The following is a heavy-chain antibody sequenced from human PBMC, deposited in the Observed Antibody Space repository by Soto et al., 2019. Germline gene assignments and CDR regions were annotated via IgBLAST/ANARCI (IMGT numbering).Heavy chain of an antibody. CDR3: ARGIRNYYGTDV. J-gene: IGHJ6*02. CDR2: LISNGGTT. D-gene: IGHD5-18*01. V-gene: IGHV3-23*01. Sequence: GGSLRLSCAASGFTFSSYAMSWVRQAPGKGLVWVSGLISNGGTTYSADSVKGRFTISRDNAKNTLYLQMNSLRDEDTAVYYCARGIRNYYGTDVWGQGTTVTVSS. CDR1: GFTFSSYA.